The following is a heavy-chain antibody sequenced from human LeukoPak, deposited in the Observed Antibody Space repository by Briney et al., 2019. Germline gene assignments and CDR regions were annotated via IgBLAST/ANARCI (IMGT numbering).Heavy chain of an antibody. Sequence: PSETLSLTCAVYGGSFSGYYWSWIRQPPGKGLEWIGEINHSGSTNYNPSLKSRVTISVDTSKKQFSLKLSSVTAADTAVYYCARGREELVVPAYYFVYCGQGTLVTVSS. V-gene: IGHV4-34*01. J-gene: IGHJ4*02. CDR1: GGSFSGYY. CDR2: INHSGST. D-gene: IGHD2-2*01. CDR3: ARGREELVVPAYYFVY.